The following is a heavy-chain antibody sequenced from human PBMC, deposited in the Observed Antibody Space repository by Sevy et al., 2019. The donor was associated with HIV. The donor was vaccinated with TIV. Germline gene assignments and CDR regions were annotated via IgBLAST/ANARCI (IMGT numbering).Heavy chain of an antibody. Sequence: ASVKVSCKVSGYTFSTYSITWVRQAPGQGLEWMGWISPHNGDTSYARKLQGKVSMTTDTSTTTAYMELRGLTSDDTALYYCARAFCSGGRCYSLAYWGQGTLVTVSS. J-gene: IGHJ4*02. CDR1: GYTFSTYS. D-gene: IGHD2-15*01. CDR3: ARAFCSGGRCYSLAY. CDR2: ISPHNGDT. V-gene: IGHV1-18*01.